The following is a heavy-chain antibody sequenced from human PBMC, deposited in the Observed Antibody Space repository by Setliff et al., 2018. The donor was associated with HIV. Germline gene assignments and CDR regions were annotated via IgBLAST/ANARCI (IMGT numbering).Heavy chain of an antibody. Sequence: SETLSLTCTVSGDSISSGSYFWIWIRQPAGKGLEWIGHISTTGSTNYNPSLKSRVIMSVDTSRNQFSLKLSSVTAADTAVYYCARNAQKGIQQLLLASCGTGTLVTVAS. CDR3: ARNAQKGIQQLLLAS. J-gene: IGHJ4*02. CDR2: ISTTGST. CDR1: GDSISSGSYF. D-gene: IGHD1-1*01. V-gene: IGHV4-61*09.